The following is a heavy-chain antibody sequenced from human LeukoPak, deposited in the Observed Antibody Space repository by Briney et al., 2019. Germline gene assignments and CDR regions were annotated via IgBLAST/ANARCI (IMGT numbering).Heavy chain of an antibody. CDR2: IYYSGST. V-gene: IGHV4-59*06. Sequence: SETLSLTCTVSGGSISSYYWSWIRQHPGEGLEWIGYIYYSGSTYYNPSLKSRVTISVDTSKNQFSLKLSSVTAADTAVYYCARGGMTTVTKSAFDIWGQGTMVTVSS. CDR1: GGSISSYY. J-gene: IGHJ3*02. D-gene: IGHD4-17*01. CDR3: ARGGMTTVTKSAFDI.